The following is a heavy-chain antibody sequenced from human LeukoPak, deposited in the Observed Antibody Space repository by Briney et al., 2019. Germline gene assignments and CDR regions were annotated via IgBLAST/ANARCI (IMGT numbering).Heavy chain of an antibody. CDR1: GFTFSDYY. CDR2: ISSSGSTI. V-gene: IGHV3-11*04. Sequence: GGSLRLSCAASGFTFSDYYMSWIRQAPGKGLEWGSYISSSGSTIYYADSVKGRFTISRDNAKNSLYLQMNSLRAEDTAVYYCARDHDSSVRGFDYWGQGTLVTVSS. CDR3: ARDHDSSVRGFDY. J-gene: IGHJ4*02. D-gene: IGHD3-22*01.